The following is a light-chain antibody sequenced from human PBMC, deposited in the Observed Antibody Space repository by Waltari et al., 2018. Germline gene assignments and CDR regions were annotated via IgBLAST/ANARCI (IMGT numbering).Light chain of an antibody. Sequence: EIVMTQSPATLSVSPGERVTLSCRASQRISSHLAWYQQKPGQAPRLLIHDASTRATSIPARFGGSGSGTEFTLTISSLQSEDFAVYYCQQYDKWPLTFGGGTEVEIK. J-gene: IGKJ4*01. V-gene: IGKV3-15*01. CDR1: QRISSH. CDR2: DAS. CDR3: QQYDKWPLT.